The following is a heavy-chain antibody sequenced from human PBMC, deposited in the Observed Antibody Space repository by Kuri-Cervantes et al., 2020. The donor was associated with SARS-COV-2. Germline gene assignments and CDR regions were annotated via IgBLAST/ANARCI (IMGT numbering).Heavy chain of an antibody. CDR1: GFTFSSYA. Sequence: SCAASGFTFSSYAMHWVRQAPGKGLEWVAVISYDGSNKYYADSVKGRFTISRDNSKNTLYLQMNSLRAEDTAVYYCARETPGGLDYWGQGTLVTVSS. CDR3: ARETPGGLDY. V-gene: IGHV3-30-3*01. CDR2: ISYDGSNK. J-gene: IGHJ4*02. D-gene: IGHD3-10*01.